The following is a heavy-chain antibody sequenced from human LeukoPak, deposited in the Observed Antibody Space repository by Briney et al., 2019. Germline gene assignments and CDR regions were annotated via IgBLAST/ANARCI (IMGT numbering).Heavy chain of an antibody. CDR1: GGSFSGYY. CDR2: INHSGST. D-gene: IGHD3-10*01. CDR3: ARFYYGSGRRGYFDY. V-gene: IGHV4-34*01. Sequence: PSETLSLTRAVYGGSFSGYYWSWIRQPPGKGLEWIGEINHSGSTNYNPSLKSRVTISVDTSKNQFSLKLSSVTAADTAVYYCARFYYGSGRRGYFDYWGQGTLVTVSS. J-gene: IGHJ4*02.